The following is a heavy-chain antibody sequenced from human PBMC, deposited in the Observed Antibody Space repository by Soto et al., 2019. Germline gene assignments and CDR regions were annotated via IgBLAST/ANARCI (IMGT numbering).Heavy chain of an antibody. CDR2: ISYDGSNK. V-gene: IGHV3-30*18. CDR3: AKDRSAGGSPFDY. D-gene: IGHD1-26*01. Sequence: GGSLRLSCAASGFTFSSYGMLWVRQAPGKGLEWVAIISYDGSNKYYADSVRGRFTISRDSSKDTLYLQMNSLRAEDSAVYYCAKDRSAGGSPFDYWGQGIPVTVSS. J-gene: IGHJ4*02. CDR1: GFTFSSYG.